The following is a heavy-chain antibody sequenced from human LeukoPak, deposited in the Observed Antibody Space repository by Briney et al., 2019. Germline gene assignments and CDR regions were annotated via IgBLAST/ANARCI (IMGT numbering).Heavy chain of an antibody. CDR1: GYTFTSYG. CDR3: ARSQPPGGPSDY. Sequence: ASVKVSCKASGYTFTSYGISWVRQAPGQGLEWMGWISAYNGNTNYAQKLQGRVTITRDTSASTAYMELSSLRSEDTAVYYCARSQPPGGPSDYWGQGTLVTVSS. CDR2: ISAYNGNT. D-gene: IGHD2-8*02. V-gene: IGHV1-18*01. J-gene: IGHJ4*02.